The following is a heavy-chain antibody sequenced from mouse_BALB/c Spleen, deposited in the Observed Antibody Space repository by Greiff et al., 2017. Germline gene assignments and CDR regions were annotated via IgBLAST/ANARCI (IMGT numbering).Heavy chain of an antibody. CDR3: ARETTATFDY. CDR1: GFTFSSYG. V-gene: IGHV5-6-3*01. D-gene: IGHD1-2*01. Sequence: EVKLLESGGGLVQPGGSLKLSCAASGFTFSSYGMSWVRQTPDKRLELVATINSNGGSTYYPDSVKGRFTISRDNAKNTLYLQMSSLKSEDTAMYYSARETTATFDYWGQGTTLTVSA. J-gene: IGHJ2*01. CDR2: INSNGGST.